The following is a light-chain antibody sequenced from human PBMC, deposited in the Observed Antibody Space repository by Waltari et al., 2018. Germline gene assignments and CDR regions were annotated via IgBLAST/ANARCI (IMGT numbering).Light chain of an antibody. J-gene: IGKJ1*01. CDR2: GAS. V-gene: IGKV3-20*01. CDR1: QSVSRA. CDR3: QHYVRLPAT. Sequence: EIVLTQSPGTLSLSLGERATLSCRARQSVSRALAWYQQKPGQAPRLLIYGASTRATDIPDRFSGSGSGTDFSLTISRLEPDDFAVYYCQHYVRLPATFGQGTTVEI.